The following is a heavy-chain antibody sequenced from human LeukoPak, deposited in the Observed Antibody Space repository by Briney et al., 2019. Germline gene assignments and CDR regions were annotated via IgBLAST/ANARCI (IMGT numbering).Heavy chain of an antibody. Sequence: GGSLRLSCAAPGFTFSTYWMSWVRQAPGKGLEWVANIKPDGSEKYYVDSVKGRFTFSRDNAKNSLYLQMNSLRAEDTAVYYCAKEFCSGVSCNLDYWGQGTLVTVSS. J-gene: IGHJ4*02. CDR2: IKPDGSEK. CDR3: AKEFCSGVSCNLDY. D-gene: IGHD2-15*01. V-gene: IGHV3-7*05. CDR1: GFTFSTYW.